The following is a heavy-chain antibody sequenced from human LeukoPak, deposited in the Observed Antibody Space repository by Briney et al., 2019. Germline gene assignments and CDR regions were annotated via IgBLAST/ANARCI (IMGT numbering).Heavy chain of an antibody. D-gene: IGHD3-10*01. CDR2: INHSGST. Sequence: SDTLSLTCAVYGGSFSGYYWSWTRQPPGKGLEWIGEINHSGSTNYNPSLKSRVTISVDTSKNQFSLKLSSVTAADTAVYYCARATPATRWFGDWGQGTLVTVSS. CDR1: GGSFSGYY. J-gene: IGHJ4*02. CDR3: ARATPATRWFGD. V-gene: IGHV4-34*01.